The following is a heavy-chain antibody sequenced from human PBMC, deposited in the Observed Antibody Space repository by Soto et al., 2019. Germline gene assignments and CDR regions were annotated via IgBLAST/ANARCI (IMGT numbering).Heavy chain of an antibody. V-gene: IGHV3-33*01. CDR2: IWDDGSNK. CDR1: GFTFSSYG. D-gene: IGHD6-13*01. Sequence: QVQLVESGGGVVQPGRSLRLSCAASGFTFSSYGMHWVRQAPGQGLEWVVVIWDDGSNKYYADSVKGRFTISRDNSKNTLYLQMNSLRAEDTAVYYCARDHGFPYSSSCSGDFDYWGQGTLVTVSS. CDR3: ARDHGFPYSSSCSGDFDY. J-gene: IGHJ4*02.